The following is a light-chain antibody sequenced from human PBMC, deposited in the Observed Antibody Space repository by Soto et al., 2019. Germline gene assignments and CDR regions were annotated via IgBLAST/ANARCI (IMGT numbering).Light chain of an antibody. Sequence: QSVLTQSPSASGAPGQRVTISCSGSSSNIGKNTVNWYQQLPGTAPKLLIYINNQRPSGVPDRFSGSKSGTSASLAISGLQSEDEADYYCAAWDDSLNGVVFGGGTQLTVL. J-gene: IGLJ2*01. CDR1: SSNIGKNT. CDR3: AAWDDSLNGVV. V-gene: IGLV1-44*01. CDR2: INN.